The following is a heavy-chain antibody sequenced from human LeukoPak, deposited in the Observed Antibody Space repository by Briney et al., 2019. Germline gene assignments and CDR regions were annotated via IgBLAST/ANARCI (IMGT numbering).Heavy chain of an antibody. CDR3: ANGDYYDSSGYYDY. CDR1: GFTGSNNY. V-gene: IGHV3-53*01. CDR2: IHSSGGT. Sequence: PGGSLRLSCAASGFTGSNNYMSWVRQAPGKGLEWVSAIHSSGGTYYADSVKGRFTISRDNSKNTLYLQMNSLRAEDTAVYYCANGDYYDSSGYYDYWGQGTLVTVSS. D-gene: IGHD3-22*01. J-gene: IGHJ4*02.